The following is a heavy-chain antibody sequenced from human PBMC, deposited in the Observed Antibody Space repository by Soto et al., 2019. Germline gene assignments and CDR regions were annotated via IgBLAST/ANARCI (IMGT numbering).Heavy chain of an antibody. J-gene: IGHJ2*01. CDR3: ARGPGVYGDYVFDWYFDL. D-gene: IGHD4-17*01. Sequence: PSETLSLTCTVSGGSISSSSYYWGWIRQPPGKGLEWIGSIYYSGSTYYNPSLKSRVTISVDTSKNQFSLKLSSVTAADTAVYYCARGPGVYGDYVFDWYFDLWGRGTLVTVSS. CDR1: GGSISSSSYY. CDR2: IYYSGST. V-gene: IGHV4-39*07.